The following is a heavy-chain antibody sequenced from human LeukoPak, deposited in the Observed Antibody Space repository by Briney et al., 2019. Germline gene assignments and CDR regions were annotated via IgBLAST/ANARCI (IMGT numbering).Heavy chain of an antibody. CDR1: GYSFTSYW. J-gene: IGHJ5*02. CDR2: IHPGDSDT. Sequence: GESLKISCKGSGYSFTSYWIGWVRQMPGKGLEWMGIIHPGDSDTRYSPSFQGQVTISADKSISTAYLQWSSLKASDTAMYYCARGDDFWSGYPNWFDPWGQGTLVTVSS. D-gene: IGHD3-3*01. V-gene: IGHV5-51*01. CDR3: ARGDDFWSGYPNWFDP.